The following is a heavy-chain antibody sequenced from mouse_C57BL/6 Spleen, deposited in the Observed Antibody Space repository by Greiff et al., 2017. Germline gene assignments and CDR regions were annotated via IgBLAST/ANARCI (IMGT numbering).Heavy chain of an antibody. D-gene: IGHD2-2*01. CDR1: GYTFTSYW. CDR3: ARLLVTTGTWFAY. CDR2: IYPGSGST. J-gene: IGHJ3*01. Sequence: QVQLQQPGAELVKPGASVKMSCKASGYTFTSYWITWVKQRPGQGLEWIGDIYPGSGSTNYNEKFKSKATLTVDTSSSTAYMQLSSLTSEDSAVYYCARLLVTTGTWFAYGGQGTLVTVSA. V-gene: IGHV1-55*01.